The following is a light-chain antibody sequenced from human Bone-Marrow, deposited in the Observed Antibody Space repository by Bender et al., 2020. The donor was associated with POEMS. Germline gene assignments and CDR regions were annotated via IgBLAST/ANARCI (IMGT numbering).Light chain of an antibody. CDR1: SSDFGSYDL. CDR2: EGT. V-gene: IGLV2-23*03. J-gene: IGLJ2*01. Sequence: QSALTQPASVSGSPGQSITISCTGTSSDFGSYDLVSWYQQHPGKAPKLMIYEGTKRPSGVSNRFSGSKSGNTASLTISGLQAEDEANYYCCSYAGTDTFDVFGGGTKLTVL. CDR3: CSYAGTDTFDV.